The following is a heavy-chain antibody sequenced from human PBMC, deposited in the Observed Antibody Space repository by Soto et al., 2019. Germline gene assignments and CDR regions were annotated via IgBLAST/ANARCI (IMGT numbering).Heavy chain of an antibody. CDR2: ITPNSGGT. V-gene: IGHV1-2*02. D-gene: IGHD5-12*01. CDR3: ARELWLQGAEYFQH. Sequence: ASVKVSCKASGYTFTGYYMHWVRQAPGQGLEWMGWITPNSGGTNYAQKFQGRVTMTRDTSISTVYMELSRLRSDDTAVYYCARELWLQGAEYFQHWGQGTLVTVSS. J-gene: IGHJ1*01. CDR1: GYTFTGYY.